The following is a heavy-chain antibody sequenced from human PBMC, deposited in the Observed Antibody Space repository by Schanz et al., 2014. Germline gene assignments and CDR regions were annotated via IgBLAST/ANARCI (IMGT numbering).Heavy chain of an antibody. J-gene: IGHJ3*01. Sequence: QVQLVESGGGLVQPGRSLRLSCAASGFTFSAYGMHWVRQAPGKGLEWVAVIWYDGNNKYYADSVKGRFIISRDSSKNTLFLQMNSLRAEDTAVYFCARDGGRDGYNLAFDVWGQGTLVTVSS. CDR2: IWYDGNNK. D-gene: IGHD5-12*01. CDR1: GFTFSAYG. V-gene: IGHV3-33*01. CDR3: ARDGGRDGYNLAFDV.